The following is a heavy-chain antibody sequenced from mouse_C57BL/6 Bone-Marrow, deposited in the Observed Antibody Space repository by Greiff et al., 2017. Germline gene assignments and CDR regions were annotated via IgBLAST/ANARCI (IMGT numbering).Heavy chain of an antibody. D-gene: IGHD1-1*01. CDR3: ARYSYYGSSYSFAY. V-gene: IGHV7-3*01. CDR2: IRNKANGYTT. CDR1: GFTFTDYY. Sequence: EVKLMESGGGLVQPGGSLSLSCAASGFTFTDYYMSWVRQPPGKALEWLGFIRNKANGYTTEYSASVKGRFTISRDNSQSILYLQMNALRAEDSATYYCARYSYYGSSYSFAYWGQGTLVTVSA. J-gene: IGHJ3*01.